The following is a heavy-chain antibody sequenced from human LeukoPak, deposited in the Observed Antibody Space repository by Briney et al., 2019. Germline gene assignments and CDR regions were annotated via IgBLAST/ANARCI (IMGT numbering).Heavy chain of an antibody. CDR2: IYYSGST. V-gene: IGHV4-59*08. D-gene: IGHD3-10*01. Sequence: SETLSLTCTVSGGSISSYYWSWIRQPPGKGLEWIGYIYYSGSTDYNPSLKSRVTISVETSKNQFSLKLSSVTAADTAVYYCASYKGGSGRYYKIEARYYHMDVWGKGTTVTISS. J-gene: IGHJ6*03. CDR1: GGSISSYY. CDR3: ASYKGGSGRYYKIEARYYHMDV.